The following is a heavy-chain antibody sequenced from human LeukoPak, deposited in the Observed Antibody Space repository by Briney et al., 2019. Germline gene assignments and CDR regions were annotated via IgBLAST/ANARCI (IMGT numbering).Heavy chain of an antibody. CDR1: GVSFSSYY. D-gene: IGHD4-23*01. Sequence: SETLSLTCTVSGVSFSSYYWTWIRQPPGKGLEWIGYINYSGRTNYNPSLKSRVTISVDTSNKQFTLLLSPVTAATTAEYCSGRAVTGGGNGLDYWGQGTLVTVSS. J-gene: IGHJ4*02. V-gene: IGHV4-59*01. CDR3: GRAVTGGGNGLDY. CDR2: INYSGRT.